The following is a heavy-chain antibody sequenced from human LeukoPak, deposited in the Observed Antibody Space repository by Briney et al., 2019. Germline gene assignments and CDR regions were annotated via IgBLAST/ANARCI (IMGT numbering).Heavy chain of an antibody. V-gene: IGHV3-48*01. Sequence: PGGSLRLSCAASGFPFSSYSMNWVRQAPGKGLEWVSYISSSSSTIYYADSVKGRFTISRDNAKNSLYLQMNSLRAEDTAVYYCARVPYCSSTSCYIQYYFDYWGQGTLVTVSS. D-gene: IGHD2-2*02. CDR2: ISSSSSTI. CDR3: ARVPYCSSTSCYIQYYFDY. CDR1: GFPFSSYS. J-gene: IGHJ4*02.